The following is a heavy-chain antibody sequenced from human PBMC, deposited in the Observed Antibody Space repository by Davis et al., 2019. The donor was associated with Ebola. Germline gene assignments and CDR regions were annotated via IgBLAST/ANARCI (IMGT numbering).Heavy chain of an antibody. CDR1: GYSLTTYW. V-gene: IGHV5-51*01. CDR3: ARAENSFQSPDC. Sequence: GESLNTSCKSSGYSLTTYWTGWVRPVLGQGLEWMGLIHPGDSDIRYSPSFQGQVTISVDKSITTAYLQWSRLKASDTAMYYCARAENSFQSPDCWGHGTLVTVSS. J-gene: IGHJ5*01. CDR2: IHPGDSDI. D-gene: IGHD4-11*01.